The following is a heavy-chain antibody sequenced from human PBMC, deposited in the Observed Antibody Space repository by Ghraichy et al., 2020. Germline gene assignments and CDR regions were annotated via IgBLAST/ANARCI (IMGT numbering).Heavy chain of an antibody. CDR1: GGSISSSSYY. CDR3: ARIGYCSSTSCYTLILGLGNWFDP. J-gene: IGHJ5*02. D-gene: IGHD2-2*02. CDR2: IYYSGST. V-gene: IGHV4-39*01. Sequence: SETLSLTCTVSGGSISSSSYYWGWIRQPPGKGLEWIGSIYYSGSTYYNPSLKSRVTISVDTSKNQFSLKLSSVTAADTAVYYCARIGYCSSTSCYTLILGLGNWFDPWGQGTLVTVSS.